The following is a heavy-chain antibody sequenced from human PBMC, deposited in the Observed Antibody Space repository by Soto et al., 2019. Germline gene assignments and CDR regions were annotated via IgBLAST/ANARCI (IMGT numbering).Heavy chain of an antibody. CDR1: GFTFSSYE. V-gene: IGHV3-48*03. CDR3: ARDGHYYDSSGYLVDY. Sequence: GGSLRLSCAASGFTFSSYEMNWVRQAPGKGLEWVSYISSSGSTIYYADSVKGRFTISRDNAKNSLYLQMNSLRAEDTAVYYCARDGHYYDSSGYLVDYWGQGTLVTVSS. CDR2: ISSSGSTI. J-gene: IGHJ4*02. D-gene: IGHD3-22*01.